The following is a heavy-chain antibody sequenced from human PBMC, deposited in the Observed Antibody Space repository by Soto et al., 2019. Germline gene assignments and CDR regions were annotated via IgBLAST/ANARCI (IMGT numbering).Heavy chain of an antibody. J-gene: IGHJ4*02. CDR1: GYTFTSYD. Sequence: QVQLVQSGAEVKKPGASVKVSCKASGYTFTSYDINWVRQATGQGLEWIGWMSPKTGNTGYAQNFQGRVTMTRNPSISTAYMALSSLTSEDTAIYSCARGPPDWRFDLWGQGTLVPVSS. D-gene: IGHD3-9*01. V-gene: IGHV1-8*01. CDR2: MSPKTGNT. CDR3: ARGPPDWRFDL.